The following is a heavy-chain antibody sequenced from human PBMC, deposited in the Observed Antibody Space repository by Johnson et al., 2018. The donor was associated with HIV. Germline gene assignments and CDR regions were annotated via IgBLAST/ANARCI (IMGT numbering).Heavy chain of an antibody. D-gene: IGHD3-22*01. V-gene: IGHV3-30-3*01. Sequence: QVYLVESGGGVVQPGRSLRLSCAASGFTFSSYAMHWVRQAPGKGLEWVAVISYDGSNKYYADSVKGRFTISRDNSKNTLYLQMNSLRAEDTAVYYCARDLSMIVVANAFDIWGQGTMVTVSS. CDR1: GFTFSSYA. CDR2: ISYDGSNK. J-gene: IGHJ3*02. CDR3: ARDLSMIVVANAFDI.